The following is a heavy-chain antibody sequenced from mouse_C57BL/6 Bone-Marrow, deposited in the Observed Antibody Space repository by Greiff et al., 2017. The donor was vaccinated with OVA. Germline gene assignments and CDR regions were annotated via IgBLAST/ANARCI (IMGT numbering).Heavy chain of an antibody. D-gene: IGHD1-1*01. CDR3: ARRTGPIYYYGSSYYGHLYFDV. CDR2: IHPNSGST. Sequence: QVQLQQPGAELVKPGASVKLSCKASGYTFTSYWMHWVKQRPGQGLEWIGMIHPNSGSTNYNEKFKSKATLTVDKSSSTAYMQLSSLTSEDSAVYYCARRTGPIYYYGSSYYGHLYFDVWGTGTTVTVSS. J-gene: IGHJ1*03. V-gene: IGHV1-64*01. CDR1: GYTFTSYW.